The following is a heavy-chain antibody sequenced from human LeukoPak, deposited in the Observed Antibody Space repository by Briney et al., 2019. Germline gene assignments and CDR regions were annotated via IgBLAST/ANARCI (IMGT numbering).Heavy chain of an antibody. CDR3: AKDVPSSFIHKKGYCSSTSCYVWR. D-gene: IGHD2-2*01. V-gene: IGHV3-9*01. Sequence: PGGSLRLSCAASGFTFDDYAMHWVRQAPGKGLEWVSGISWNSGSIGYADSVKGRFTISRDNAKNSLYLQMNSLRAEDTALYYCAKDVPSSFIHKKGYCSSTSCYVWRWGQGTLVTVSS. J-gene: IGHJ4*02. CDR1: GFTFDDYA. CDR2: ISWNSGSI.